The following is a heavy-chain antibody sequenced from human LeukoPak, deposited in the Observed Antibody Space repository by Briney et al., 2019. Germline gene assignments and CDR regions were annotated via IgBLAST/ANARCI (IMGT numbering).Heavy chain of an antibody. CDR2: IYHSGST. CDR1: GYSISSGYY. Sequence: PSETLSLTCTVSGYSISSGYYWGWIRQPPGKGLEWIGSIYHSGSTYYNPSLKSRVTISVDTSKNQFSLKLSSVTAADTAVYYCASDYYDSSGYYPYNWFDPWGQGTLVTVSS. CDR3: ASDYYDSSGYYPYNWFDP. D-gene: IGHD3-22*01. J-gene: IGHJ5*02. V-gene: IGHV4-38-2*02.